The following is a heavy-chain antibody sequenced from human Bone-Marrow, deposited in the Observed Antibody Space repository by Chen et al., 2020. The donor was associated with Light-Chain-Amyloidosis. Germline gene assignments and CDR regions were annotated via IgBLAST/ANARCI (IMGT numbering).Heavy chain of an antibody. CDR1: GFSFRSNG. V-gene: IGHV3-23*01. Sequence: EVKLLESGGGLVQPGGSLRLSCAASGFSFRSNGMAWVRQTPGKGLQWVSSISATGGSVYYADSVKGRLSISRDNSGDTLSLQINSLRAEDTAIYYCARDSDGFGWIDFWGRGTLVTV. D-gene: IGHD6-19*01. J-gene: IGHJ4*02. CDR3: ARDSDGFGWIDF. CDR2: ISATGGSV.